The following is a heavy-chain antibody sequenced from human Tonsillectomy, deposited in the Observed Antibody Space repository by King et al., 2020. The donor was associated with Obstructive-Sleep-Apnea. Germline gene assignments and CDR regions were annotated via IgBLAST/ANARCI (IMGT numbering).Heavy chain of an antibody. V-gene: IGHV4-30-4*01. Sequence: QLQESGPGLVKPSQTLSLTCTVSGGSITSGDYYWSWIRQPPGKGLEWLGYVHRTGNTYYNPSLKSRLTISLDTSKNQFSLKLNSVTAADTAMYYCATSIAVAGLVRFDPWGQGTLVTVSS. CDR2: VHRTGNT. CDR1: GGSITSGDYY. CDR3: ATSIAVAGLVRFDP. D-gene: IGHD6-19*01. J-gene: IGHJ5*02.